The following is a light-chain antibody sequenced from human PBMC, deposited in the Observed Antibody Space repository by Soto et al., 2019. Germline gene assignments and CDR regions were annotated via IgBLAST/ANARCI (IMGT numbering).Light chain of an antibody. CDR3: QHYNDWPLT. J-gene: IGKJ4*01. CDR2: GAS. Sequence: EIVMTQSPATLSVSPGERVSLSCRASQSVSSNLAWYQQKPGQAPRLLIYGASTRATGFPARFSGSGSGTEFTLTISSLQSEDFAVYYCQHYNDWPLTFGGGTKVAIK. CDR1: QSVSSN. V-gene: IGKV3-15*01.